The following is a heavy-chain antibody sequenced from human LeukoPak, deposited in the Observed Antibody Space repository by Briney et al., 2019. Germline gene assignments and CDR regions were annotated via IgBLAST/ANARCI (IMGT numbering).Heavy chain of an antibody. V-gene: IGHV3-15*01. CDR1: GFTFSDYY. CDR2: IKRKKDGGTA. Sequence: GGSLRLSCAVSGFTFSDYYMSWVRQAPGKGLEWVGRIKRKKDGGTADYAAPVKGRFTISRDDSKNTLYLQMNSLRIEDTAVYYCTGRRWATNDYWGQGTLVTVSS. J-gene: IGHJ4*02. CDR3: TGRRWATNDY. D-gene: IGHD1-26*01.